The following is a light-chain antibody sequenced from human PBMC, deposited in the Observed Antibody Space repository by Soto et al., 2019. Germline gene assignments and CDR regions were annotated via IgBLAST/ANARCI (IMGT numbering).Light chain of an antibody. J-gene: IGLJ1*01. CDR1: SSDVGAYDH. V-gene: IGLV2-14*03. Sequence: QSALTQPASVSGSPGQSITISCTGTSSDVGAYDHVSWYQQHPDKAPKLMIYEVSNRPSGVSNRFSGSKSVNTATLTISGLQAEDEADYYCGSYTSSSTRVFGTGTKVTVL. CDR3: GSYTSSSTRV. CDR2: EVS.